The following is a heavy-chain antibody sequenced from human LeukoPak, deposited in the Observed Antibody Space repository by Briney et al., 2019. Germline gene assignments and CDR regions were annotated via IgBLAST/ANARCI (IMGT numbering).Heavy chain of an antibody. CDR3: ARARSGWLFDY. D-gene: IGHD6-19*01. CDR2: INHSGST. CDR1: GGSFSGYY. V-gene: IGHV4-34*01. Sequence: SETLSLTCAGYGGSFSGYYWSWIRQPPGKGMEWIGEINHSGSTNYNPSLKSRVTISVDTSKNQFSLKLSSVTAADTAVYYCARARSGWLFDYWGQGTLVTVSS. J-gene: IGHJ4*02.